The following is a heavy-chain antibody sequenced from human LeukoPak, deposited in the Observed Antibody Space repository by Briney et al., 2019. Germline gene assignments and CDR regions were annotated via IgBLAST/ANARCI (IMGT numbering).Heavy chain of an antibody. CDR1: GGSFSVYY. CDR2: INHSGST. V-gene: IGHV4-34*01. CDR3: ARGSAPRYYYYYYMDV. J-gene: IGHJ6*03. D-gene: IGHD6-6*01. Sequence: PSETLSLTCAVYGGSFSVYYWSWIRQPPGKGLEWIGEINHSGSTNYNPSLKSRVTISVDTSKNQFSLKLSSVTSADTAVYYCARGSAPRYYYYYYMDVWGKGTTVTVSS.